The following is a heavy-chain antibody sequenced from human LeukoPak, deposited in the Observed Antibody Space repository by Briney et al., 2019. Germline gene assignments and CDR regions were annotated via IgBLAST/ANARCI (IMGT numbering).Heavy chain of an antibody. CDR2: FYYGGNT. D-gene: IGHD1-26*01. CDR1: GASISRSTYY. CDR3: ARTYSGSLRDAFDI. J-gene: IGHJ3*02. Sequence: SETLSLTCTVSGASISRSTYYWGWIRQPRGKGLEWIGSFYYGGNTYYNPSLKSRVTISVDTSKNQFSLKLSSVTAADTAVYYCARTYSGSLRDAFDIWGQGTMVTVSS. V-gene: IGHV4-39*01.